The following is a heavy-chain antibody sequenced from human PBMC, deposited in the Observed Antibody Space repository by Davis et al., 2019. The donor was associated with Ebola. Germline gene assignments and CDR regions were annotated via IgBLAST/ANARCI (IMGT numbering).Heavy chain of an antibody. CDR1: RFTFSSYT. D-gene: IGHD6-6*01. CDR2: ISYDGSNK. CDR3: ARCSSSFLDY. J-gene: IGHJ4*02. V-gene: IGHV3-30-3*02. Sequence: PGGSLRLSCAASRFTFSSYTMHWVRQAPGKGLEWVAVISYDGSNKYYADSVKGRFTISGDNSKNTLFLQMNSLRPEDTALYYCARCSSSFLDYWGQGTLVTVSS.